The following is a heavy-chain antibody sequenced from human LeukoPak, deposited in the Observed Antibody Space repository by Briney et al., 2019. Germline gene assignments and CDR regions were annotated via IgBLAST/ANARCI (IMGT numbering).Heavy chain of an antibody. Sequence: SETLSLTCTVSGGSISSGSYYWSWIRQPPGKGLEWIGYIYHSGSTYYNPSLKSRVTISVDRSKNQFSLKLSSVTAADTAVYYCARGSSSAYSYFDYWGQGTLVTVSS. CDR3: ARGSSSAYSYFDY. V-gene: IGHV4-30-2*01. D-gene: IGHD6-6*01. CDR2: IYHSGST. CDR1: GGSISSGSYY. J-gene: IGHJ4*02.